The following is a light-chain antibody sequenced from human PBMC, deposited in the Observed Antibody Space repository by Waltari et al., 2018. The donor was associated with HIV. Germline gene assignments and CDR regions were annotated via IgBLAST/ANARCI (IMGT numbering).Light chain of an antibody. CDR1: DSDFGLYNF. Sequence: SAVTQPASVSGLPGQSTTISCTGGDSDFGLYNFFSWYQQHSGKPPKLMLYDVDSRASGVSDRFSGSMSGNTASLTISGLRAEDEAHYYCASFTGDNTVMFGGGTEVTVL. J-gene: IGLJ3*02. CDR2: DVD. CDR3: ASFTGDNTVM. V-gene: IGLV2-14*03.